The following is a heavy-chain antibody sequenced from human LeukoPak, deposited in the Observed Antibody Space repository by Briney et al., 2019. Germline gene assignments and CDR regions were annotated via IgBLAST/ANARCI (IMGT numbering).Heavy chain of an antibody. CDR1: GYTFTSYY. D-gene: IGHD3-22*01. V-gene: IGHV1-46*01. J-gene: IGHJ4*02. CDR2: INPSGGST. CDR3: ARDRGAYHDSSGYLPDY. Sequence: ASVKVSCKASGYTFTSYYMHWVRQAPGQGLEWMGTINPSGGSTSYAQKFQGRVTMTRDTSTSTVYMELSSLRSEDTAVYYCARDRGAYHDSSGYLPDYWGQGTLVTVFS.